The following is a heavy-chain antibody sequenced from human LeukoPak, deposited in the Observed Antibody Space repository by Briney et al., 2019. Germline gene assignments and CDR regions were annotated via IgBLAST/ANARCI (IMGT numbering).Heavy chain of an antibody. J-gene: IGHJ4*02. CDR2: ISAYNGNT. CDR3: ARAAGSHFDY. D-gene: IGHD6-13*01. Sequence: ASVKVSCKASGYTFTSYGISWVPRAAGQGLEWMGWISAYNGNTNYAQKLQGRLTMTTDTSTSTAYMELRSLRSDDTAVYYCARAAGSHFDYWGQGTLVTVSS. V-gene: IGHV1-18*01. CDR1: GYTFTSYG.